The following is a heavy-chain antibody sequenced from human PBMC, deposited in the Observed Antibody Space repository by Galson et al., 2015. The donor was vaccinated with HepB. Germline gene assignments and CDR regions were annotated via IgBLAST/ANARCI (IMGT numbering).Heavy chain of an antibody. D-gene: IGHD3-22*01. CDR2: IIPILGIG. CDR3: AREQTYNYDSSGFFPLGY. V-gene: IGHV1-69*04. J-gene: IGHJ4*02. CDR1: GGTFSSYS. Sequence: SVKVSCKASGGTFSSYSISWVRQAPGQGLEWVGRIIPILGIGNYAQKFQGRVTITADKSTSTAYMELSGLRSEDTAVYYCAREQTYNYDSSGFFPLGYWGQGTLVTVSS.